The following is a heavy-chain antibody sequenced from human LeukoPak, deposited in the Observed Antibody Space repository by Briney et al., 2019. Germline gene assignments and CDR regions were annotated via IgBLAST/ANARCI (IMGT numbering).Heavy chain of an antibody. J-gene: IGHJ4*02. V-gene: IGHV3-23*01. Sequence: GGSLRLSCAASGFTFGSFAMSWVRQAPGKGLEWVSTISDSGGSTYYADSVKGRFTISRDNSKNTLYLQMNSLRADDTAIYYCAKGRALEVVAAFNYWGQGTVVTASS. CDR2: ISDSGGST. CDR3: AKGRALEVVAAFNY. CDR1: GFTFGSFA. D-gene: IGHD2-15*01.